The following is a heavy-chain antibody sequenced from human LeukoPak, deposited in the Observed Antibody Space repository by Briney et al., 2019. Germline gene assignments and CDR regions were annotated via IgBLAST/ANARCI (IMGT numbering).Heavy chain of an antibody. D-gene: IGHD3-10*01. CDR2: IVGDASII. J-gene: IGHJ4*02. CDR1: GFTFNLYA. Sequence: GGSLRLSCAASGFTFNLYAMNWVRQAPGKGLEWVSGIVGDASIIDYADSVQGRFTISRDNSRNTLYLQMNSLRAEDTAVYFCANRGVVIRVFLVGFHKEAYYFDSWGQGALVTVSS. CDR3: ANRGVVIRVFLVGFHKEAYYFDS. V-gene: IGHV3-23*01.